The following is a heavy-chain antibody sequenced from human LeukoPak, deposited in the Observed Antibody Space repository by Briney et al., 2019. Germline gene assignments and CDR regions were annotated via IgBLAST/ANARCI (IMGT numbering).Heavy chain of an antibody. J-gene: IGHJ4*02. Sequence: GGSLRLSCAASGFTFSNYAMSWVRQAPGKGLEWVSAISGSGGSTYYADSVKGRFTISRDNSKNTLYLQMNSLRAEDTAVYYCAKNFDYGDYSIDYWGQGTLVTVSS. CDR1: GFTFSNYA. V-gene: IGHV3-23*01. D-gene: IGHD4-17*01. CDR2: ISGSGGST. CDR3: AKNFDYGDYSIDY.